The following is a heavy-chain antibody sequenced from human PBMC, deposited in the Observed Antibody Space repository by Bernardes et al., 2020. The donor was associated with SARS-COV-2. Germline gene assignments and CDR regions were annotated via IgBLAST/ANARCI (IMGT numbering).Heavy chain of an antibody. CDR3: ASIVSSGSYHSSYFDY. D-gene: IGHD1-26*01. CDR2: IYDSGST. J-gene: IGHJ4*02. CDR1: GGCISSYY. Sequence: SEPLSLTCTVSGGCISSYYWSWIRQPPGKGLEWIGYIYDSGSTNYNPSLKSRVTISVDTSKNQFSLKLSSVTATDTAVYYCASIVSSGSYHSSYFDYWGQGTLVTVSS. V-gene: IGHV4-59*08.